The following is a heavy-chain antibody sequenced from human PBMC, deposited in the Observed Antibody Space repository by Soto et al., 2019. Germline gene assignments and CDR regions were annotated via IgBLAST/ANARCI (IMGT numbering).Heavy chain of an antibody. V-gene: IGHV4-34*01. CDR1: GAPFSGYY. CDR3: ARGREIFGAVTPFEY. CDR2: INHTGST. D-gene: IGHD3-3*01. Sequence: SETLSLTWAVYGAPFSGYYWTWIRQPPGKGLEWIGEINHTGSTKYNPSLKSRVTISLDTSKNQFSLSLRSVTAADTAVYYCARGREIFGAVTPFEYWGQGTQVTVSS. J-gene: IGHJ4*02.